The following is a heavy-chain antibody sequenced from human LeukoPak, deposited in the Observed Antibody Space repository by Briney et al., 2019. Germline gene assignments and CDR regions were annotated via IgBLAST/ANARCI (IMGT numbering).Heavy chain of an antibody. CDR2: IYYSGST. CDR3: ATHLLYGSGSYYSY. J-gene: IGHJ4*02. D-gene: IGHD3-10*01. Sequence: GSLRLSCAASGFIFSDYSMNWVRQPPGKGLEWIGYIYYSGSTNYNPSLKSRVTISLDTSKNQFSLKLSSVTAADTAVYYCATHLLYGSGSYYSYWGQGTLVTVSS. CDR1: GFIFSDYS. V-gene: IGHV4-59*08.